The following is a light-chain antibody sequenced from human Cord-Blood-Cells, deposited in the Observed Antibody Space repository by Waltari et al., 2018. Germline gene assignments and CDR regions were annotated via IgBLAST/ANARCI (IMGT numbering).Light chain of an antibody. CDR1: QSISSY. CDR2: AAS. CDR3: QQSYSTSIT. V-gene: IGKV1-39*01. J-gene: IGKJ5*01. Sequence: DIQMTQSPSSPSASVGDRGTTTCRASQSISSYLNWYQQKPGKAPKLLIYAASSLQSGVPSRFSGSGSGTDFTLTISSLQPEDFATYYCQQSYSTSITFGQGTRLEIK.